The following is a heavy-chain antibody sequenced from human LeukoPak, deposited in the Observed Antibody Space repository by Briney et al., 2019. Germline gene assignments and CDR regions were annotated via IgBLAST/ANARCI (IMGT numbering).Heavy chain of an antibody. V-gene: IGHV4-30-2*01. D-gene: IGHD3-10*01. CDR1: GGSISSGGYS. CDR3: ARWAQWFGELFDY. Sequence: SQTLSLTCAVSGGSISSGGYSWSWIRQPPGKGLEWIGYIYHSGSTYYNPSLKSRVTISVDRSKNQFSLKLSSVTAADTAVYYCARWAQWFGELFDYWGQGTLVTVSS. CDR2: IYHSGST. J-gene: IGHJ4*02.